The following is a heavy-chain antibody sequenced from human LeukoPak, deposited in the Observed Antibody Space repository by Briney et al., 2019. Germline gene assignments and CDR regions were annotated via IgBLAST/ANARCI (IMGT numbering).Heavy chain of an antibody. CDR2: IIPILGVA. CDR3: ASQQDSSSFNWFDP. Sequence: APVKVSCKASGGTFSSYAISWVRQAPGQGLEWMGRIIPILGVANYAQKFQGRVTITADKSTSTAYMELSSLRSEDTAVYYCASQQDSSSFNWFDPWGQGTLVTVSS. D-gene: IGHD6-13*01. CDR1: GGTFSSYA. V-gene: IGHV1-69*04. J-gene: IGHJ5*02.